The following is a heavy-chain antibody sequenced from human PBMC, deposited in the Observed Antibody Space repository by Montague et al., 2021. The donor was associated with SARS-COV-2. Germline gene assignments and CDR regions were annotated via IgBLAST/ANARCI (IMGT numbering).Heavy chain of an antibody. CDR3: ARVISRQNNIVVVGLYYFDY. V-gene: IGHV4-39*07. J-gene: IGHJ4*02. CDR1: GGSISSGGYY. Sequence: SETLSLTCTVSGGSISSGGYYWSWIRQHPGKGLEWIGSIYYSGSTYYNPSLKSRVTISVDTSKDQFSLKLSSVTAADTAVYYCARVISRQNNIVVVGLYYFDYWGQGTLVTVSS. D-gene: IGHD2-15*01. CDR2: IYYSGST.